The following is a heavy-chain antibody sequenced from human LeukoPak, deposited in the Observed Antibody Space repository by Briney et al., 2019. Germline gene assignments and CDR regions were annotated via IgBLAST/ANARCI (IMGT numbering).Heavy chain of an antibody. CDR3: ARGDDGYGHMDV. Sequence: GGSLRLSCAASGFTVSNNYMTWVRQAPREGLEWVSIIHSGGSTYFADSVKGRFTISRDNSKNTLYLQMNSLRAEDTAVYHCARGDDGYGHMDVWGKGTTVTVSS. J-gene: IGHJ6*03. D-gene: IGHD4-17*01. CDR2: IHSGGST. CDR1: GFTVSNNY. V-gene: IGHV3-53*01.